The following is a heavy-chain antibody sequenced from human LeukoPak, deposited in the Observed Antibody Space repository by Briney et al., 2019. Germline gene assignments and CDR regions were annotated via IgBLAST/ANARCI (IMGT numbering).Heavy chain of an antibody. CDR3: ARLQVPPGDFDY. CDR1: GGSISSYY. J-gene: IGHJ4*02. D-gene: IGHD7-27*01. CDR2: IYYSGST. Sequence: SETLSLTCTVSGGSISSYYWSWIRQPPGKGLEWIGYIYYSGSTNYNPSLKSRVTISVDTSKNQFSLKLSSVTAADTAVYYCARLQVPPGDFDYWGQGTLVTVSS. V-gene: IGHV4-59*08.